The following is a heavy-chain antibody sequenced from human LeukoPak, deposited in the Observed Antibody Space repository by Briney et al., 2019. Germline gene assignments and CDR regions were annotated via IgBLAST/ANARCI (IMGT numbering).Heavy chain of an antibody. J-gene: IGHJ4*02. Sequence: GGSLRLSCAASGFTFSSYSMNWVRQAPGKGLEWVSSISSSSSYIYYADSLKGRFTISRDNAKNSLYLQMNSLRAEDTAVYYCASSNPGYSGYAIDYWGQGTLVTVSS. CDR1: GFTFSSYS. D-gene: IGHD5-12*01. CDR2: ISSSSSYI. V-gene: IGHV3-21*01. CDR3: ASSNPGYSGYAIDY.